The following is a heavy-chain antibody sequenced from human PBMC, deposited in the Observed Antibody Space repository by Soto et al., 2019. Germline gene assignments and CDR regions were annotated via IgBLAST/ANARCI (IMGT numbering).Heavy chain of an antibody. V-gene: IGHV1-18*04. Sequence: ASVKVSCKASGYTFTSHGISWVRQAPGHGLAWMGWISAYNGNTNYAQKLQGRVTMTTDTSXSTAYMELRSLRSDDTAVYYCARGGIAVVPAAILPPSDTYYYYGMDVWGQGTTVTVSS. J-gene: IGHJ6*02. CDR3: ARGGIAVVPAAILPPSDTYYYYGMDV. CDR2: ISAYNGNT. D-gene: IGHD2-2*02. CDR1: GYTFTSHG.